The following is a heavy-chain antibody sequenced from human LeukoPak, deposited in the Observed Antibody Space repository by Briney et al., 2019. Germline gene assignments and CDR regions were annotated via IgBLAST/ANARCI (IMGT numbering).Heavy chain of an antibody. CDR2: INPTSGGT. CDR1: GYTFTGYY. CDR3: ARSQWLIDASIDY. V-gene: IGHV1-2*02. J-gene: IGHJ4*02. D-gene: IGHD6-19*01. Sequence: ASVKVSCKASGYTFTGYYIHWVRQAPGQGLEWMGWINPTSGGTKYAQKFQGRVTMTRDTSISTAYMELSRLRSDDTAVHYCARSQWLIDASIDYWGQGTLVTVSS.